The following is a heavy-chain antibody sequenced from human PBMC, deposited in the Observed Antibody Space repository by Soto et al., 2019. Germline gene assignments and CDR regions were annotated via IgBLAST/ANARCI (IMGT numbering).Heavy chain of an antibody. Sequence: GGSLRLSCAVSGFTFDDNAMHWVRQASEKGLEWVSGINWKSDIGYADSVKGRFTISRDNAENSLYLQMNSLRAEDTALYYCAISQDRGGRTTFIYWGQGTQVTVSS. V-gene: IGHV3-9*01. D-gene: IGHD3-16*01. CDR3: AISQDRGGRTTFIY. CDR1: GFTFDDNA. J-gene: IGHJ4*02. CDR2: INWKSDI.